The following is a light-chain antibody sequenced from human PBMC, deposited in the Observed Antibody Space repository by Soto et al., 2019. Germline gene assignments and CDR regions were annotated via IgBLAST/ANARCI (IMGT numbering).Light chain of an antibody. CDR2: EVS. V-gene: IGLV2-8*01. CDR1: SSDVGGYTY. Sequence: QSALTQPPSASGSPGQSVTISCTGTSSDVGGYTYVSWYQQHPGKAPKLMIFEVSKRPSGVPDRFSGSKSGNTASLTLSGLQVDDEADYYCSSYAGSNSPFVFGSGTKVTVL. J-gene: IGLJ1*01. CDR3: SSYAGSNSPFV.